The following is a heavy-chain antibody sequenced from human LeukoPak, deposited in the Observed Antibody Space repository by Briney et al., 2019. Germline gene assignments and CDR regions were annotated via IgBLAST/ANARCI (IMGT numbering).Heavy chain of an antibody. J-gene: IGHJ3*02. Sequence: ASVKVSCKASAYTFTAYYMHWLRQAPGQGLEWMGWINPNSGGTNYAQKFQGCVTMTRDTSISTAYMELSRLRSDDTAVYYCANGNGRAFDIWGQRTMVTVSS. CDR1: AYTFTAYY. CDR3: ANGNGRAFDI. V-gene: IGHV1-2*04. D-gene: IGHD1-14*01. CDR2: INPNSGGT.